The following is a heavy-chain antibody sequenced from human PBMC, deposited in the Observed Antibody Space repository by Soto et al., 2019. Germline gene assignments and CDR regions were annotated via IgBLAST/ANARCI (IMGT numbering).Heavy chain of an antibody. J-gene: IGHJ4*02. Sequence: GGSLRLSCAASGFTFSDAWMTWVRQAPGKGLEWVGRIKSQGEGVTTEYAAPVKGRFTISRDDSENTLYLQMNSLKSEDTAVYYCATFRSYSGYWGPGTLVTVSS. CDR1: GFTFSDAW. CDR3: ATFRSYSGY. D-gene: IGHD1-26*01. CDR2: IKSQGEGVTT. V-gene: IGHV3-15*01.